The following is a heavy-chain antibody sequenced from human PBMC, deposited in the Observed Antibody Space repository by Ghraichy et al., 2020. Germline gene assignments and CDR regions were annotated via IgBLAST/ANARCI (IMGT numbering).Heavy chain of an antibody. CDR1: GGSISSTIYY. CDR2: INYSGSS. D-gene: IGHD1-26*01. V-gene: IGHV4-39*01. J-gene: IGHJ4*02. Sequence: SETLSLTCTVSGGSISSTIYYWGWIRQPPGKGLEWIGSINYSGSSNYNPSLKSRVTISVDTSKNQFSLKLSSVTAADTAVYYCARLYSGSYFEVYWGQGTLVTVSS. CDR3: ARLYSGSYFEVY.